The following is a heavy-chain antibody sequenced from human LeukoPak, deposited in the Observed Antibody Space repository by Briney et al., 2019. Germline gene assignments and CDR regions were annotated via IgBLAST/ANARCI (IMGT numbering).Heavy chain of an antibody. J-gene: IGHJ3*02. CDR2: INPSGGST. CDR1: GYTFTSYY. CDR3: ARDVALWDYVWGRYRHDAFDI. Sequence: ASVKVSCKASGYTFTSYYMHWVRQAPGQGLEWMGIINPSGGSTSYAQKFQGRVTMTRDTSTSTVYMELSSLRSEDTAVYYCARDVALWDYVWGRYRHDAFDIWGQGTMVTVSS. V-gene: IGHV1-46*01. D-gene: IGHD3-16*02.